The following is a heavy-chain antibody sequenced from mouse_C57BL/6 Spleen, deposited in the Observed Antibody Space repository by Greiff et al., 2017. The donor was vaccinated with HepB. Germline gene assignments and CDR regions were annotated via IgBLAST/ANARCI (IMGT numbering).Heavy chain of an antibody. CDR1: GFSLTSYG. J-gene: IGHJ3*01. V-gene: IGHV2-2*01. CDR2: IWSGGST. D-gene: IGHD1-1*01. CDR3: ARNGPYYGSSYEVAY. Sequence: VMLVESGPGLVQPSQSLSITCTVSGFSLTSYGVHWVRQSPGKGLEWLGVIWSGGSTDYNAAFISRLSISKDNSKSQVFFKMNSLQADDTAIYYCARNGPYYGSSYEVAYWGQGTLVTVSA.